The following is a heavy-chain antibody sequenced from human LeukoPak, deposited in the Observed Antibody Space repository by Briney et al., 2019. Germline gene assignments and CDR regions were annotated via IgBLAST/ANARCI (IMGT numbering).Heavy chain of an antibody. CDR1: VFTFSSYS. D-gene: IGHD1-26*01. J-gene: IGHJ4*02. Sequence: GSLRLSCAASVFTFSSYSMNWVRQAPGKGGEWVSYICSSSSIIYYADSVKGRFTISRDNAKNSLYLQMNSLRAEGTAVYYCARALYSGSYPYYFDYWGQGTLVSVCS. CDR3: ARALYSGSYPYYFDY. V-gene: IGHV3-48*04. CDR2: ICSSSSII.